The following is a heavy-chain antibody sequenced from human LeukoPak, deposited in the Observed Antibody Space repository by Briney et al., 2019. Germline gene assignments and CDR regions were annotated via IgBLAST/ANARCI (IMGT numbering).Heavy chain of an antibody. V-gene: IGHV3-33*01. Sequence: GGSLRLSCAASGFTFSSYGMHWVRQAPGKGLEWVAVIWYDGSNKYYADSVKGRFTISRDNSKNTLYPQMNSLRAEDTAVYYCASGFYYMAVWGKGTTVTVSS. J-gene: IGHJ6*03. CDR1: GFTFSSYG. CDR3: ASGFYYMAV. CDR2: IWYDGSNK.